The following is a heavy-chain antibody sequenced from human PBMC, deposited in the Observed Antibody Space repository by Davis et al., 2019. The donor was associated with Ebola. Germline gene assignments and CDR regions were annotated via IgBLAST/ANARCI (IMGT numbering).Heavy chain of an antibody. Sequence: MPSETLSLTCTVSDGSISSYYWSWIRQPPGKGLDWIGYIYYSGTTYYNPSLKSRVTISLDTSRNQFSLRLTSVTAADTAVYFCASPVSSGWFYSDYWSQGTLVTVSS. D-gene: IGHD6-19*01. CDR3: ASPVSSGWFYSDY. CDR1: DGSISSYY. V-gene: IGHV4-59*08. J-gene: IGHJ4*02. CDR2: IYYSGTT.